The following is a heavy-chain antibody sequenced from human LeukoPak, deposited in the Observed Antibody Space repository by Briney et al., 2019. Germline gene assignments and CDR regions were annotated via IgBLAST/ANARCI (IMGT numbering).Heavy chain of an antibody. CDR1: GFTFDDYG. Sequence: PGGSLRLSCAASGFTFDDYGMSWVRQAPGKGLEWVSGINWNGGSTGYADSVKGQFTISRDNAKNSLYLQMNSLRAEDTALYYCARAVWFGEFADAFDIWGQGTMVTVSS. CDR3: ARAVWFGEFADAFDI. V-gene: IGHV3-20*04. J-gene: IGHJ3*02. D-gene: IGHD3-10*01. CDR2: INWNGGST.